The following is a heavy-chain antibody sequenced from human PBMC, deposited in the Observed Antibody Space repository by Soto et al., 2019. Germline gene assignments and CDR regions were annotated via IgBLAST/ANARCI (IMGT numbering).Heavy chain of an antibody. CDR3: ARGFSSYADH. CDR2: MNPNTGNT. Sequence: ASVEVSCKASGYTFTDYDINWMRQAAGQGLEWMGWMNPNTGNTAYAQKFEGRLTLTRDTSTSTAYMDLRSLTNADTAVYYCARGFSSYADHWAQGTLVTVSS. D-gene: IGHD2-2*01. J-gene: IGHJ4*02. V-gene: IGHV1-8*02. CDR1: GYTFTDYD.